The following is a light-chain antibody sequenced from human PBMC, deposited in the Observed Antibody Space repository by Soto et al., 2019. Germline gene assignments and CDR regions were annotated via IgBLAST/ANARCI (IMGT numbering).Light chain of an antibody. J-gene: IGKJ4*01. V-gene: IGKV1-39*01. Sequence: DIQMTQSPSSLSASVGDTVTITCRASQSITSYLNWYQQKPGRAPKLLIFAASSLQSGVPSRFRGSASGTDLTLTIIGLQPEDFATYYCQQSYSTPLTFGGGTKVDIK. CDR3: QQSYSTPLT. CDR1: QSITSY. CDR2: AAS.